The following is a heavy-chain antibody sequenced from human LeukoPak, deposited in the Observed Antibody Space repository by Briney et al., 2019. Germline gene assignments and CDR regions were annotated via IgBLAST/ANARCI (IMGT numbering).Heavy chain of an antibody. J-gene: IGHJ4*02. Sequence: GGSLRLSCAASGFTFSSYWMTWVRQAPGKGLEGVANIKQDGSERNYVDSVKGRFTISRDNAKNSLYLQMNTLRDEDTAVCYCATGAGCGYWGQGTLVTVSS. D-gene: IGHD6-19*01. V-gene: IGHV3-7*03. CDR3: ATGAGCGY. CDR2: IKQDGSER. CDR1: GFTFSSYW.